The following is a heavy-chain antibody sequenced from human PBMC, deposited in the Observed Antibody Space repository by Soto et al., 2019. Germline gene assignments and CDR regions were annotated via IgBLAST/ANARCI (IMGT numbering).Heavy chain of an antibody. CDR1: GFTFSNYA. CDR2: ISGNGGIT. D-gene: IGHD3-22*01. J-gene: IGHJ4*02. Sequence: GGSLRLSCAASGFTFSNYAMSWARRAPGQGLEWVSAISGNGGITYYADSVKGRFTISRDNSKNTLDLLMNSLRAEDTAVYYCAKDSAIDYYVSFGFDHWGQGTLVTVSS. V-gene: IGHV3-23*01. CDR3: AKDSAIDYYVSFGFDH.